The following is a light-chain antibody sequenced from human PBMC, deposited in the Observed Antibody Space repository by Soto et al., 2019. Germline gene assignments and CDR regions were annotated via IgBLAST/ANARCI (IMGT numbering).Light chain of an antibody. Sequence: QSALTQPACVSGSPGQSITISGTGTSSDVGTYNYVSWYQHHPGKAPKLIIYEVSNRPSGVSNRFSGSKSGSTASLTISGLQAEDEADYHCTSYTRDTALVFGTGTKVTVL. CDR3: TSYTRDTALV. J-gene: IGLJ1*01. CDR2: EVS. CDR1: SSDVGTYNY. V-gene: IGLV2-14*01.